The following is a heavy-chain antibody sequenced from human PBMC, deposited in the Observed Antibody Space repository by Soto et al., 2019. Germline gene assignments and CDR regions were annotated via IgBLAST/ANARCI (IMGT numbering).Heavy chain of an antibody. V-gene: IGHV3-30*18. CDR3: AKDVRYCSSTSCYGYYYCYYGMDV. CDR2: ISYDGSTK. D-gene: IGHD2-2*01. CDR1: GFTFSSYG. J-gene: IGHJ6*02. Sequence: QVQLVESGGGVVQPGRSLRLSCAASGFTFSSYGMHWVRQAPGKGLEWVAVISYDGSTKYYADSVKGRFTNSRDNSKNTPYLQMNSLRAEDTAVYYCAKDVRYCSSTSCYGYYYCYYGMDVWGQGTTVTVSS.